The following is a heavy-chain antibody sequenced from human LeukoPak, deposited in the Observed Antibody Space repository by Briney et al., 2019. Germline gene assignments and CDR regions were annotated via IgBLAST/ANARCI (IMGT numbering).Heavy chain of an antibody. CDR3: ARDADSSSWYRGYFDY. D-gene: IGHD6-13*01. Sequence: GGSLRLSCAASGFTFSSYAMHWVRQAPGKGLEWVAVISYDGSNKYYADSVKGRFTISRDNSKNTLYLQMNSLRAEDTAVYYCARDADSSSWYRGYFDYWGQGTLVTVSS. J-gene: IGHJ4*02. V-gene: IGHV3-30*04. CDR1: GFTFSSYA. CDR2: ISYDGSNK.